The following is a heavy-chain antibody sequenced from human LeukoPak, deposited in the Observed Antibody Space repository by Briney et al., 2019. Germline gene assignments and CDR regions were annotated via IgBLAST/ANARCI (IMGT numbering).Heavy chain of an antibody. V-gene: IGHV4-59*01. D-gene: IGHD5-18*01. CDR3: ARGKRGYSYRYYFDY. CDR1: GGSISRYY. Sequence: SETLSLTCTVSGGSISRYYWSWIRQPPGKGLEWIGYIYYSGSTNYNPSLKSRVTISVDTSKNQFSLKLSSVTAADTAVYYCARGKRGYSYRYYFDYWGQGTLVTVSS. J-gene: IGHJ4*02. CDR2: IYYSGST.